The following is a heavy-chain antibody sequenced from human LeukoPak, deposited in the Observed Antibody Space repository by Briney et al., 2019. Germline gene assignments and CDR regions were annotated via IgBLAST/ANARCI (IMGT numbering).Heavy chain of an antibody. J-gene: IGHJ4*02. CDR2: IYYSGST. CDR3: ASIDQVETTMGGYYFDY. V-gene: IGHV4-59*01. CDR1: GGSISNFY. Sequence: KPSETLSLTCTVSGGSISNFYWSWIRQPPGKGLEWIGYIYYSGSTNYNPSLKSRDTISVDTSKNQFSLKLSSVTAADTAVYYCASIDQVETTMGGYYFDYWGQGTLVTVSS. D-gene: IGHD5-18*01.